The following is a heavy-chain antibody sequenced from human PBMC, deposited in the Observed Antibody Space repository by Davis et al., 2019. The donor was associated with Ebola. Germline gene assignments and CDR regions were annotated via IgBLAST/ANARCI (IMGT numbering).Heavy chain of an antibody. V-gene: IGHV3-33*08. CDR2: IWYDGSNK. CDR1: GFTFSSYG. J-gene: IGHJ4*02. Sequence: GESLKISCAASGFTFSSYGMHWVRQAPGKGLEWVAVIWYDGSNKYYADSVKGRFTISRDNSKNTLYLQMNSLRAEDTAVDYCAREGLGSDRYFDYWGQGTLVTVSS. D-gene: IGHD3-10*01. CDR3: AREGLGSDRYFDY.